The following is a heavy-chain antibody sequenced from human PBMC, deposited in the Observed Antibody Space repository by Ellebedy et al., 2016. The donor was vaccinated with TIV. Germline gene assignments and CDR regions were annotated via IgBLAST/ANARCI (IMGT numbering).Heavy chain of an antibody. CDR1: GFTFSNAW. CDR2: LWFDGTNE. J-gene: IGHJ4*02. V-gene: IGHV3-33*08. Sequence: GESLKISCGASGFTFSNAWMSWVRQAPGKGLEWVALLWFDGTNEDYADSVKGRFTISRDNSKNTLYLQMNSLRAEDTAVYYCARTGDTAMAYFDYWGQGTLVTVSS. CDR3: ARTGDTAMAYFDY. D-gene: IGHD5-18*01.